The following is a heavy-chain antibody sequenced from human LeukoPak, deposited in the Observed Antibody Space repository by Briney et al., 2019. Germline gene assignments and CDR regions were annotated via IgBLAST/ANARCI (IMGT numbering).Heavy chain of an antibody. CDR1: GFTFSTYW. Sequence: GGSLRLSCAASGFTFSTYWMTWVRQAPGKGLEWVANIKQDGSEKYYVDSVKGRFTISRDNAKNSLYLQMNSLRAEDTAVYYCARDSDDYVWGSYRRGYYYYYMDVWGKGTTVTVSS. J-gene: IGHJ6*03. V-gene: IGHV3-7*01. CDR2: IKQDGSEK. CDR3: ARDSDDYVWGSYRRGYYYYYMDV. D-gene: IGHD3-16*02.